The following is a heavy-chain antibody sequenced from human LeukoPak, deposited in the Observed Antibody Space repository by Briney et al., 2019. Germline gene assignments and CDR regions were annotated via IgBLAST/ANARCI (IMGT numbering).Heavy chain of an antibody. V-gene: IGHV3-49*04. CDR2: IRSKAYGGTT. CDR3: TRGPDYGILTGYYRSFDY. J-gene: IGHJ4*02. CDR1: GFTFGDYA. D-gene: IGHD3-9*01. Sequence: GGSLRLSCTASGFTFGDYAMSWVRQAPGKGLEWVGFIRSKAYGGTTEYAASVKGRFTISRDDSKSIAYLQMNSLKTEDTAVYYCTRGPDYGILTGYYRSFDYWGQGTLVTVSS.